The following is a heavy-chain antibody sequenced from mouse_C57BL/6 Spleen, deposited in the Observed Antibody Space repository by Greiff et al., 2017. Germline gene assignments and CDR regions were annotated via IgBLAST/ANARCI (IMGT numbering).Heavy chain of an antibody. Sequence: VKLQESGAELMKPGASVKLSCKATGYTFTGYWIEWVKQRPGHGLEWIGEILPGSGSTNYNEKFKGKATFTADTSSNTADMQLSSLTTEDSAIYYGARGGALSTVVVYWYFDVWGTGTTVTVSS. CDR1: GYTFTGYW. J-gene: IGHJ1*03. CDR3: ARGGALSTVVVYWYFDV. V-gene: IGHV1-9*01. D-gene: IGHD1-1*01. CDR2: ILPGSGST.